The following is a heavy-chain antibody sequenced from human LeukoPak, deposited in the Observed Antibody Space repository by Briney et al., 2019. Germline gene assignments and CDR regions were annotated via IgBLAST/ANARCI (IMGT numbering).Heavy chain of an antibody. CDR1: GYSISSGYY. J-gene: IGHJ4*02. D-gene: IGHD6-6*01. CDR3: ARSSIAARGTPDY. V-gene: IGHV4-38-2*01. Sequence: PSETLSFTCAVSGYSISSGYYWGWIRQPPGKGLQWIGSIYHSGSTYYNPSLKSRVTISVDTSKNQFSLKLSSVTAADTAVYYCARSSIAARGTPDYWGQGTLVTVSS. CDR2: IYHSGST.